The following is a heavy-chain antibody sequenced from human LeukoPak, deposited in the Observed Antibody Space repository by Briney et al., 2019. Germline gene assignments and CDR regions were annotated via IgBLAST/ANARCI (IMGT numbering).Heavy chain of an antibody. CDR2: INHSGST. CDR1: GGSFSGYY. D-gene: IGHD6-13*01. V-gene: IGHV4-34*01. J-gene: IGHJ4*02. Sequence: SETLSLTCAVYGGSFSGYYWSWIRQPPGKGLEWIGEINHSGSTNYNPSLKSRVTISVDTSKNQFSLKLSSVTAADTAVYYCARLWQQLGVIDYWGQGTLVTVSS. CDR3: ARLWQQLGVIDY.